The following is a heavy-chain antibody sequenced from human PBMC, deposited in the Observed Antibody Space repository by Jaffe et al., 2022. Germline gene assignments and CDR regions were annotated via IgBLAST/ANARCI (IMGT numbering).Heavy chain of an antibody. D-gene: IGHD1-20*01. CDR1: GFTFSSYG. Sequence: QVQLVESGGGVVQPGGSLRLSCAASGFTFSSYGMHWVRQAPGKGLEWVAFIRYDGSNKYYADSVKGRFTISRDNSKNTLYLQMNSLRAEDTAVYYCAKDPVNLTGTTNYFDYWGQGTLVTVSS. V-gene: IGHV3-30*02. CDR2: IRYDGSNK. CDR3: AKDPVNLTGTTNYFDY. J-gene: IGHJ4*02.